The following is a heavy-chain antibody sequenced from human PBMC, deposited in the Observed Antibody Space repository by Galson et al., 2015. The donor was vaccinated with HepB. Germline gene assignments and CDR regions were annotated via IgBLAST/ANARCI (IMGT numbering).Heavy chain of an antibody. D-gene: IGHD3-16*01. Sequence: QSGAEVKKPGESLRISCKGSGYSFTSYWISWVRQMPGKGLEWMGRIDPSDSYTNYSPSFHGHVTISADKSISTAYLQWSSLNASDTAMHYCARQQVFPRFRNWLDPWGQGTLVTVSS. CDR3: ARQQVFPRFRNWLDP. V-gene: IGHV5-10-1*01. CDR2: IDPSDSYT. J-gene: IGHJ5*02. CDR1: GYSFTSYW.